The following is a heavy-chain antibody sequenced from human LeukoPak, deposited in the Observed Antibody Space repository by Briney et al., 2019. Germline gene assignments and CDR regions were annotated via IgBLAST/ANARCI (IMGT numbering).Heavy chain of an antibody. D-gene: IGHD6-13*01. J-gene: IGHJ4*02. CDR1: GGTFGSYA. CDR3: ARDGQQLAYGMDY. Sequence: SVKVSCKASGGTFGSYAISWVRQAPGQGLEWMGRIIPILGIANYAQKFQGRVTITADESTSTAYMELSSLRSEDTAVYYCARDGQQLAYGMDYWGQGTLVTVSS. CDR2: IIPILGIA. V-gene: IGHV1-69*04.